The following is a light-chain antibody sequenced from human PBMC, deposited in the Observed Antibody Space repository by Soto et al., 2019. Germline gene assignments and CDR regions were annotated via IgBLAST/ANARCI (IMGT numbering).Light chain of an antibody. CDR2: EVS. CDR3: TAYTGSATYV. V-gene: IGLV2-14*01. J-gene: IGLJ1*01. CDR1: SSDVGTYDY. Sequence: QSALTQPASVSGSPGQSITISCTGTSSDVGTYDYVSWYQQHPGKAPKLMIYEVSNRPSGVSNRFSASKSGNPASLTISGLQAEDEADYYCTAYTGSATYVLGTGTKLPVL.